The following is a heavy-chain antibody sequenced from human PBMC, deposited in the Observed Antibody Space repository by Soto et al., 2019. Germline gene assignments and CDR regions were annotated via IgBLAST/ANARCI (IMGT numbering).Heavy chain of an antibody. CDR2: IIPLFRTP. V-gene: IGHV1-69*12. CDR3: ALVTARLQFGGNYCSAMGV. CDR1: GGTFSSSA. Sequence: QVQLVQSGAEMKEPGSSVKVSCKTSGGTFSSSAISWLRQAPGQGLEWMGGIIPLFRTPDYAQKFQGRVTIAADESTSTDYMEPSNWRSADWAVYNWALVTARLQFGGNYCSAMGVGCQGNTISVSS. J-gene: IGHJ6*02. D-gene: IGHD3-10*01.